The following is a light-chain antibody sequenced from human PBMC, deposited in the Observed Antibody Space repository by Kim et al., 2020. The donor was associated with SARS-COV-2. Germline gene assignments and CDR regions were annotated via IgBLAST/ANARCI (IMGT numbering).Light chain of an antibody. CDR2: EDN. CDR3: QSYDSSNPYWV. V-gene: IGLV6-57*03. CDR1: IGRITSNS. Sequence: TGTISCTRSIGRITSNSGQWYQHRPGRAPTPVIYEDNKRPSGVPDRFSGSIDSSSNSASLTISGLKTEDEADYYCQSYDSSNPYWVFGGGTQLTVL. J-gene: IGLJ3*02.